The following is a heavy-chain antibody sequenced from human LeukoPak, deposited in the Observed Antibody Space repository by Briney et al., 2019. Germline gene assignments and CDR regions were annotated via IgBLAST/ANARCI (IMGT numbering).Heavy chain of an antibody. CDR3: ARDTRWLQFGWFDP. J-gene: IGHJ5*02. D-gene: IGHD5-24*01. CDR1: GFTFSSYS. V-gene: IGHV3-21*01. Sequence: GGSLRLSCAASGFTFSSYSMNWVRQAPGKGLEWVSSISSSSSYIYYADSVKGRFTISRDNAKNSRYLQMNSLRAEDTAVYYCARDTRWLQFGWFDPWGQGTLVTVSS. CDR2: ISSSSSYI.